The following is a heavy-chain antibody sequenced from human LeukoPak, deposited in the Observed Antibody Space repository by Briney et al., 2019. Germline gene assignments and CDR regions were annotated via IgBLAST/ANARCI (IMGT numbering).Heavy chain of an antibody. Sequence: VASVKVSCKASGYTFTSYYMHWVRQAPGQGLERMGIINPSGGSTSYAQKFQGRVTMTRDTSTSTVYMELSSLRSEATAVYYCAREKLFYYDSSGYYYFDYWGQGTLVTVSS. J-gene: IGHJ4*02. V-gene: IGHV1-46*01. CDR1: GYTFTSYY. CDR3: AREKLFYYDSSGYYYFDY. D-gene: IGHD3-22*01. CDR2: INPSGGST.